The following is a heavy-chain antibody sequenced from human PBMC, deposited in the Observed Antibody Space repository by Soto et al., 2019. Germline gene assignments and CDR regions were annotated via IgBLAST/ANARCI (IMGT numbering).Heavy chain of an antibody. Sequence: ASVKVYWKASGYTFSDYYIHWVRQAPGQGLEWMGWINPNSGGTKYAPKFQGGVTMTRDTSITTAYMELSRLRSGDTAVYYCAREPATAKPEGVDFWGQGTLVTVSS. D-gene: IGHD1-1*01. V-gene: IGHV1-2*02. CDR2: INPNSGGT. CDR3: AREPATAKPEGVDF. CDR1: GYTFSDYY. J-gene: IGHJ4*02.